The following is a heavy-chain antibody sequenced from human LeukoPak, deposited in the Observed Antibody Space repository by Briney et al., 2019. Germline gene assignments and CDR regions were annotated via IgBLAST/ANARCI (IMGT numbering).Heavy chain of an antibody. Sequence: PGGSLRLSCAASGFTFSSYWMTWLRQAPGKGLEWVATIKADGGDQYYVDSVRGRFTISRDNAKNSLYLQMNNLTAEDTAVYYCARDRSRFGYWGQGTLVTVSS. J-gene: IGHJ4*02. V-gene: IGHV3-7*01. CDR1: GFTFSSYW. CDR3: ARDRSRFGY. CDR2: IKADGGDQ. D-gene: IGHD6-6*01.